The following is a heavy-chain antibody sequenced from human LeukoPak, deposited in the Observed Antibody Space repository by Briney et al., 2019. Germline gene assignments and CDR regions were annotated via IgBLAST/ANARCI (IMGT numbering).Heavy chain of an antibody. CDR2: ISGSGGST. D-gene: IGHD6-19*01. CDR3: AKLRYGSGWYNY. CDR1: GFTFSSYA. Sequence: GGSLRLSCAASGFTFSSYAMSWVRQAPGEGLEWVSAISGSGGSTYYADSVKGRFTISRDNSKNTLYLQMNSLRAEDTAVYYCAKLRYGSGWYNYWGQGTLVTVSS. V-gene: IGHV3-23*01. J-gene: IGHJ4*02.